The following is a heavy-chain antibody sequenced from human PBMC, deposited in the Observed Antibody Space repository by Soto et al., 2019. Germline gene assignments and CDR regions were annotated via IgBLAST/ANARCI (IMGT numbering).Heavy chain of an antibody. D-gene: IGHD6-6*01. CDR3: VRSSIEPRIFMYPFDY. V-gene: IGHV3-23*01. Sequence: GGSLRLSCAASGFTFSSYAMSWVRQAPGKGLEWVSAISGSGGSTYYADSVKGRFTISRDNSKNTLYLQMNSVTAADTAVYFCVRSSIEPRIFMYPFDYWGLGTLVTVSS. J-gene: IGHJ4*02. CDR2: ISGSGGST. CDR1: GFTFSSYA.